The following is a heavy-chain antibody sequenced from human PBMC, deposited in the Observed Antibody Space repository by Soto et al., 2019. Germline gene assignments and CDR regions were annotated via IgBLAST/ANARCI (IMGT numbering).Heavy chain of an antibody. CDR1: GGTFSSYA. CDR2: IIPIFGTA. CDR3: ARRGFYDWLFDY. V-gene: IGHV1-69*06. J-gene: IGHJ4*02. D-gene: IGHD3-9*01. Sequence: SVKVSCKASGGTFSSYAISWVRQAPGQGLEWMGGIIPIFGTANYAQKFQGRVTITADKSTSTAYMELSSLRSEDTAVYYCARRGFYDWLFDYWGQGTXVXXXX.